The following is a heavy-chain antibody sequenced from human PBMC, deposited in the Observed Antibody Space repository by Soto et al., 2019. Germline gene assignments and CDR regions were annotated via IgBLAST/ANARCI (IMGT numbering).Heavy chain of an antibody. V-gene: IGHV4-39*01. CDR2: IYYSGST. J-gene: IGHJ4*02. Sequence: SETLSLTCTVSGGSISSSSYYWGWIRQPPGKGLEWIGSIYYSGSTYYNPSLKSRVTISVDTSKNQFSLKLSSVTAADTAVYYCATLAAKPPLSDYWGQGTLVTVSS. CDR3: ATLAAKPPLSDY. D-gene: IGHD6-6*01. CDR1: GGSISSSSYY.